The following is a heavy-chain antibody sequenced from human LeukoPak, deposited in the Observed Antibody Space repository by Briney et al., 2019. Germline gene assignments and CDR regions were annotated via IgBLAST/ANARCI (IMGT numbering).Heavy chain of an antibody. CDR3: ARIKGYFDSGNYFGFFDY. J-gene: IGHJ4*02. Sequence: QTGGSLRLSCAASGYTFSSGYAMSWVRQAPGKGLEWVSTISPTTGTTYYADSVKGRFTISRDNSGNTLYLQMKSLRAEDTAIYHCARIKGYFDSGNYFGFFDYWGQGSLVTVSS. V-gene: IGHV3-23*01. CDR2: ISPTTGTT. D-gene: IGHD3-10*01. CDR1: GYTFSSGYA.